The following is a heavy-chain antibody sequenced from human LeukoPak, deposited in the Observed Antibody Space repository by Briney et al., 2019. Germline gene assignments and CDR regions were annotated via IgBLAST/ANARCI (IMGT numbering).Heavy chain of an antibody. V-gene: IGHV1-2*02. CDR3: ARLEVQYYYDSSGLYYYYMDV. Sequence: GAPVKVSCKASGYTFTGYYMHWVRQAPGQGLEWMGWINPNSGGTNYAQKFQGRVTMTRDTSISTAYMELSRLRSDDTAVYYCARLEVQYYYDSSGLYYYYMDVWGKGTTVTVSS. CDR2: INPNSGGT. D-gene: IGHD3-22*01. J-gene: IGHJ6*03. CDR1: GYTFTGYY.